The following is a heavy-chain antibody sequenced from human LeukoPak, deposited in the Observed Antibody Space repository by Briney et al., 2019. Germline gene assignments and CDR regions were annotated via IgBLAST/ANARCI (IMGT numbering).Heavy chain of an antibody. Sequence: GGSLRLSCAASGFTLSSYSMNWVRQAPGKGLEWVSGISDSGGSTYYADSVKGRFTISRDNSKNTLYLQMNSLRAEDTAVYYCAKDLSYFDYWGQGTLVTVSS. CDR2: ISDSGGST. V-gene: IGHV3-23*01. CDR3: AKDLSYFDY. J-gene: IGHJ4*02. CDR1: GFTLSSYS.